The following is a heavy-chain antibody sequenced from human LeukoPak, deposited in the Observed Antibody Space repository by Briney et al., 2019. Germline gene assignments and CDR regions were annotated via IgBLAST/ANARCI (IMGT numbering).Heavy chain of an antibody. V-gene: IGHV3-7*04. CDR1: GFTFSAFW. Sequence: PGGSLTLSCAASGFTFSAFWMTWVRQAQGKGLEWVASIKEDGSEKFYVDSVKGRFTISRDNAKKSLYLQMNSLTAEDAAVYYCARGRDNVYWGQGTLVTVSS. J-gene: IGHJ4*02. D-gene: IGHD5-24*01. CDR3: ARGRDNVY. CDR2: IKEDGSEK.